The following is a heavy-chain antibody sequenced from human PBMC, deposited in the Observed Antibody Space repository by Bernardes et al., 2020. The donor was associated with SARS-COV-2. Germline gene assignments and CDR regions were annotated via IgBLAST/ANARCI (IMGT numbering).Heavy chain of an antibody. CDR1: GFPFGTYG. J-gene: IGHJ3*01. D-gene: IGHD3-9*01. V-gene: IGHV3-30*03. CDR3: ARDVGGTDWRFGFDV. Sequence: GGSLRLSCAASGFPFGTYGMHWVRQTPGKGLEWVAVISYDGRNEDYLDSVKGRFTISRDNTRTSVFLQMESLRAEDTAVYYCARDVGGTDWRFGFDVWGPGTMVHVSS. CDR2: ISYDGRNE.